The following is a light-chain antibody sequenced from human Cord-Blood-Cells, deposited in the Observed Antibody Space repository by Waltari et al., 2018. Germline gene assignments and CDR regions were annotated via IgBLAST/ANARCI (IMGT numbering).Light chain of an antibody. Sequence: QSALTQPPSASGSPGQSVTIPCTGTSSDVGGYNYVSWYQQHPGKAPKLMIYEVSKRPSGVPDRFSASKSGNTASLNVSGLQAEDEADYYCSSYAGSNNLGVFGGGTKLTVL. CDR3: SSYAGSNNLGV. J-gene: IGLJ2*01. V-gene: IGLV2-8*01. CDR2: EVS. CDR1: SSDVGGYNY.